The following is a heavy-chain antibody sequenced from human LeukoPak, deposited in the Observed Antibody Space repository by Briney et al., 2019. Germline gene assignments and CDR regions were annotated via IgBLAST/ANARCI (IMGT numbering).Heavy chain of an antibody. J-gene: IGHJ4*02. CDR3: ARDGYNYYYFDY. CDR1: GYTFTGYH. V-gene: IGHV1-2*02. Sequence: ASVKVSCKASGYTFTGYHMHWVRQAPGQGLEWMGWINPNSGGTNYAQKFQGRVTMTRDTSISTAYMELSRLRSDDTAVYYCARDGYNYYYFDYWGQGTLVTVSS. CDR2: INPNSGGT. D-gene: IGHD5-24*01.